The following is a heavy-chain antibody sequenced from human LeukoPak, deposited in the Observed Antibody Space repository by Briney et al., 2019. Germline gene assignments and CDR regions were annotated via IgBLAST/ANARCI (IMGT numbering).Heavy chain of an antibody. Sequence: ASVKVSCKASGYTFTDYYMHWVQQAPGKGLEWMGLVDPEDGETIYAEKFQGRVTVTADTSTDTAYMELSSLRSEDTAVYYCATVDYVDYWGQGTLVTVSS. CDR1: GYTFTDYY. J-gene: IGHJ4*02. V-gene: IGHV1-69-2*01. CDR2: VDPEDGET. CDR3: ATVDYVDY.